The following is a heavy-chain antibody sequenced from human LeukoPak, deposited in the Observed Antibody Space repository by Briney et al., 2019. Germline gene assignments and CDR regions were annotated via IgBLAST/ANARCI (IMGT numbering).Heavy chain of an antibody. J-gene: IGHJ4*02. V-gene: IGHV3-74*01. CDR2: INTDGSST. Sequence: PGGSLRLSCAASGFTFSNYWMHWVRQAPGKGLVWVSRINTDGSSTNYADSVKGRFTISRDNAKNTVYLQMNSLRAEDTAVYYCARDPTQWLRYGHFDYWGQGTLVTVSS. CDR3: ARDPTQWLRYGHFDY. D-gene: IGHD5-12*01. CDR1: GFTFSNYW.